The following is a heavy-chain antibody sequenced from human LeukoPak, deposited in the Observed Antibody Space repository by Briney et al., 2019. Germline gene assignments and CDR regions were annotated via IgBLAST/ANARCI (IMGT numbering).Heavy chain of an antibody. CDR2: IYTSGST. V-gene: IGHV4-4*07. CDR1: GGSISSYY. CDR3: ARDDPPGIAAAGTSWFDP. J-gene: IGHJ5*02. Sequence: SETLSLTCTVSGGSISSYYWSWIRQPAGKSLEWIGRIYTSGSTNYNPSLKSRVTMSVDTSKNQFSLKLSSVTAADTAGYYCARDDPPGIAAAGTSWFDPWGQGTLVTVSS. D-gene: IGHD6-13*01.